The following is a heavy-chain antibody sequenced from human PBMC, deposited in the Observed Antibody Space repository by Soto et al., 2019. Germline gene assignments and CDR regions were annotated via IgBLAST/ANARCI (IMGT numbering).Heavy chain of an antibody. V-gene: IGHV5-51*01. CDR1: GYSFTSYW. D-gene: IGHD2-2*01. CDR2: IYPGDSHT. Sequence: GESLKISCKGSGYSFTSYWIGWVRQMPGKGLEWMGIIYPGDSHTKYSPSFQGQVTISADKSISTAYLQWSGLKASDTAIYYCARGGVPADNWFDPWGQGTLVTVSS. CDR3: ARGGVPADNWFDP. J-gene: IGHJ5*02.